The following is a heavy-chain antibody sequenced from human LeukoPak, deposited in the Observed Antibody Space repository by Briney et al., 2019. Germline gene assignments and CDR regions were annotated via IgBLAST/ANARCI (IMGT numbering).Heavy chain of an antibody. J-gene: IGHJ4*02. Sequence: SQTLSLACTVSGGSISSGGYYWSWIRQHPGTGLEWIGYIYYSGSTYYNPSLKSRVTISVDTSKNQFSLKLSSVTAADTAVYYCARADDSSGYYFDYWGQGTLVTVSS. D-gene: IGHD3-22*01. CDR2: IYYSGST. CDR3: ARADDSSGYYFDY. V-gene: IGHV4-31*03. CDR1: GGSISSGGYY.